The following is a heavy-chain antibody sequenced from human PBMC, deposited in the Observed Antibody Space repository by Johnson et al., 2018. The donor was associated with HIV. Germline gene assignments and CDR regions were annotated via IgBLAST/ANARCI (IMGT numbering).Heavy chain of an antibody. J-gene: IGHJ3*02. CDR1: GFNFSNYG. D-gene: IGHD3-22*01. V-gene: IGHV3-33*01. CDR3: ARGRDSSGFNDAFDI. CDR2: IWYDGSNT. Sequence: QVQLVESGGGVVQPGRSLRLSCAASGFNFSNYGMYWVRQAPGKGLEWVAVIWYDGSNTYSANSVQGRFTISRENAKNSLYLQMNSLRAGDTAVYYCARGRDSSGFNDAFDIWGQGTMVTASS.